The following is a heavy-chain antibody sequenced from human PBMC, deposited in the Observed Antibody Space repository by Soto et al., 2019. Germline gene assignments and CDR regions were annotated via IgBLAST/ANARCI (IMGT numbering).Heavy chain of an antibody. Sequence: PSETLSLTCAVSGDSISSAYFWAWIRQPPGKGLEWIGSIYHSGTTYYNPSFNSRVTISVDTSKNQFSLKLCSVTAADSAVYYCARAKFVNDFWSGYHPLYYYYGMDVWGQGTTVTVSS. D-gene: IGHD3-3*01. V-gene: IGHV4-38-2*01. CDR2: IYHSGTT. CDR1: GDSISSAYF. CDR3: ARAKFVNDFWSGYHPLYYYYGMDV. J-gene: IGHJ6*02.